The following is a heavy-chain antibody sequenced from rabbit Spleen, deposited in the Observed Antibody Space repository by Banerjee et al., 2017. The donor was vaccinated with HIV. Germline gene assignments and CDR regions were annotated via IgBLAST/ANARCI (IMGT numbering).Heavy chain of an antibody. CDR1: GSSLDSGYY. D-gene: IGHD4-2*01. J-gene: IGHJ4*01. Sequence: QLEESGGGLVQPEGSLTLTCTASGSSLDSGYYMCWVRQAPGKGLEWIACINTATGKGVYASWAKGRFTISKTSSTTVTLQMTSLTVADTATYFCARDSAGREDFNLWGPGTLVTVS. CDR2: INTATGKG. CDR3: ARDSAGREDFNL. V-gene: IGHV1S45*01.